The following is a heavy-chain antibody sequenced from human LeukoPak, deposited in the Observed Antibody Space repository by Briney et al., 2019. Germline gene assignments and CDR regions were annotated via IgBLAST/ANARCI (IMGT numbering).Heavy chain of an antibody. J-gene: IGHJ6*03. D-gene: IGHD3-10*01. CDR2: INPNSGGT. CDR1: GYTFTGYY. Sequence: ASVKVSCKASGYTFTGYYMHWVRQAPGQGLEWMGWINPNSGGTNYAQKFQGRVTMTRDTSISTAYMELSRLRSDDTAVYYCAREGTYYYGSYYYYMDVWGKGTTVTVSS. CDR3: AREGTYYYGSYYYYMDV. V-gene: IGHV1-2*02.